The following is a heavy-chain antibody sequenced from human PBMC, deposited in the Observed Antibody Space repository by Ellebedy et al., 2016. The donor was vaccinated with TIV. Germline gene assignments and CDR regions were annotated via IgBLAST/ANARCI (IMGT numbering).Heavy chain of an antibody. J-gene: IGHJ4*02. D-gene: IGHD2-15*01. Sequence: GESLKISCAASGFTFRSYEMSWVRQAPGKGLEWVLYISSSGGTIYSADSVKGRFAISRDNAKNALYLQMNSLRAEDTARYYCARVRGGIYFDYWGQGALVTVSS. CDR1: GFTFRSYE. V-gene: IGHV3-48*03. CDR3: ARVRGGIYFDY. CDR2: ISSSGGTI.